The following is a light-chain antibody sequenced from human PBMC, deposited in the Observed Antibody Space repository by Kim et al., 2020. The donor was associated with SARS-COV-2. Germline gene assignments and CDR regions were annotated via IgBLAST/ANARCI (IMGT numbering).Light chain of an antibody. CDR3: QQYGSSP. J-gene: IGKJ4*02. Sequence: FLSPGERSSLSCRASQSGSSSYLAWYQQKPGQAPRLLIYGACSRATGIPDRFSGSGSGTDFTLTISRLEPEDFAVYYCQQYGSSPFGGGTKVDIK. CDR2: GAC. V-gene: IGKV3-20*01. CDR1: QSGSSSY.